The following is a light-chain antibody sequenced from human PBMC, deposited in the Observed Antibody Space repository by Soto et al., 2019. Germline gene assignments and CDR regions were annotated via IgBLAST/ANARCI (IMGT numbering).Light chain of an antibody. CDR2: KAS. CDR1: QSVSNS. J-gene: IGKJ4*01. V-gene: IGKV1-5*03. CDR3: RQYVDYPVT. Sequence: DIQMTQSPSTLSASVGDRVTITCRASQSVSNSLAWYQQKSGKAPNLLIYKASTLESGVPSRFSGSGSETEFTLTISSLQPDDFATYYCRQYVDYPVTFGGGTKVEMK.